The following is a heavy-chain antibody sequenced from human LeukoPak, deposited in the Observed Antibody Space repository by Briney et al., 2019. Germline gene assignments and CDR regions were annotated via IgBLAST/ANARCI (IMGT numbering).Heavy chain of an antibody. Sequence: ASVKVSCEASGYTFTSYGISWVRQAPGQGLEWMGWISAYNGNTNYAQKLQGRVTMTTDTSTSTAYMELRSLRSDDTAVYYCARDGTSRYCSGGSCGNWFDPWGQGTLVIVSS. CDR2: ISAYNGNT. CDR1: GYTFTSYG. J-gene: IGHJ5*02. D-gene: IGHD2-15*01. CDR3: ARDGTSRYCSGGSCGNWFDP. V-gene: IGHV1-18*01.